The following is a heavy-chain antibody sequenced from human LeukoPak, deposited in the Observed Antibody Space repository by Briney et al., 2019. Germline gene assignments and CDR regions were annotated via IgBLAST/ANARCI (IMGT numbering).Heavy chain of an antibody. J-gene: IGHJ4*02. CDR2: IIPILGIA. CDR1: GGTFSSYA. CDR3: EREPQRSHSTKFDY. V-gene: IGHV1-69*10. D-gene: IGHD2-15*01. Sequence: SSVKVSCRASGGTFSSYAISWVRQAPGQGLEWMGGIIPILGIANYAQKFQGRVTITADKSTSTAYIELSSLRSEDTAVYYCEREPQRSHSTKFDYWGQGTLVTVSS.